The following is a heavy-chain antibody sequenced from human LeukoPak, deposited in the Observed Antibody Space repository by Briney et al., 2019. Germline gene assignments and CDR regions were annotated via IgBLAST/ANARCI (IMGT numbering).Heavy chain of an antibody. J-gene: IGHJ5*02. CDR3: ARSLSGLDSGDR. V-gene: IGHV4-59*02. CDR2: FYSDGST. Sequence: SETLSLTCTVFGDSVSSNHWSWIRQPPGKGLEWIGTFYSDGSTNYNPSLKSRLTISVDTSKNQFSLKLSSVTAADTAVYYCARSLSGLDSGDRWGQGTLVTVSS. CDR1: GDSVSSNH. D-gene: IGHD5-12*01.